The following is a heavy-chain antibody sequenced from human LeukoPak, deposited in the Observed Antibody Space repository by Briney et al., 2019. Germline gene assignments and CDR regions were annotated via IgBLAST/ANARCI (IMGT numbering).Heavy chain of an antibody. CDR2: IYTSGST. CDR1: GGSISSYY. J-gene: IGHJ4*02. V-gene: IGHV4-4*07. Sequence: SETLSLTCTVSGGSISSYYWSWIRQPAGKGLEWIGRIYTSGSTNYDPSLKSRVTISVDKSKNQFSLKLSSVTAADTAVYYCARGPVTIFGVVIIPDYFDYWGQGTLVTVSS. CDR3: ARGPVTIFGVVIIPDYFDY. D-gene: IGHD3-3*01.